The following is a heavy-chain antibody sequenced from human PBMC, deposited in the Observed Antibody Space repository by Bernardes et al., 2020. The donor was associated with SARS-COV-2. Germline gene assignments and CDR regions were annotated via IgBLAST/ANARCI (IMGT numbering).Heavy chain of an antibody. V-gene: IGHV3-30-3*01. Sequence: GGSLRLSCAASGFTFSSYAMHWVRQAPGKGLEWVAVISYDGSNKYYADSVKGRFTISRDNSKNTLYLQMNSLRAEDTAVYYCAREVSSSWYYYYGMDVWGQGTTVTVSS. D-gene: IGHD6-13*01. J-gene: IGHJ6*02. CDR3: AREVSSSWYYYYGMDV. CDR1: GFTFSSYA. CDR2: ISYDGSNK.